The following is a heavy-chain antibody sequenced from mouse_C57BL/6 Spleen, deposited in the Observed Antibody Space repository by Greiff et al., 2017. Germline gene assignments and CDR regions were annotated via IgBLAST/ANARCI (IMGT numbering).Heavy chain of an antibody. CDR2: IYPGSGST. Sequence: QVQLQQPGAELVKPGASVKMSCKASGYTFTSYWITWVKQRPGQGLEWIGDIYPGSGSTNYNEKFKSKVTLTVDTSSSTAYMPLIMLISDDSAVDYCARAFLLLRYYYAMDYWGQGTSVTVSS. V-gene: IGHV1-55*01. CDR3: ARAFLLLRYYYAMDY. J-gene: IGHJ4*01. D-gene: IGHD1-1*01. CDR1: GYTFTSYW.